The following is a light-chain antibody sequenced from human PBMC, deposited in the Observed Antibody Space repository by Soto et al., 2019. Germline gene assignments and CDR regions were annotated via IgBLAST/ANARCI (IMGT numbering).Light chain of an antibody. V-gene: IGKV3-15*01. Sequence: EIMMRQSPATLSVSPGERATLSCRASQSVSSKLAWYQQKPGQAPRLLIYGASTRATGIPARFSGSGSGTEFTLTISSLQSEDFAVYHCQQYDGWPRTFGQGAKVDI. CDR3: QQYDGWPRT. CDR1: QSVSSK. CDR2: GAS. J-gene: IGKJ1*01.